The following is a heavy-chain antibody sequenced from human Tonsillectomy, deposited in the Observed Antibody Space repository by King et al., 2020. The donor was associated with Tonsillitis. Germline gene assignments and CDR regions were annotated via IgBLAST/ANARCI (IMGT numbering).Heavy chain of an antibody. Sequence: VTLKESGPVLVKPTETLTLTCTVSGFSLSNARMGVSWIRQPPGKALEWVAHIFSNDKKSYSTSLKSRLTISKETSKSQVVLTMTNMDPVDTATYYCALIFRLGGYYRGLDWFDPWGQGTLVTVPS. CDR3: ALIFRLGGYYRGLDWFDP. CDR2: IFSNDKK. CDR1: GFSLSNARMG. V-gene: IGHV2-26*01. J-gene: IGHJ5*02. D-gene: IGHD3-3*01.